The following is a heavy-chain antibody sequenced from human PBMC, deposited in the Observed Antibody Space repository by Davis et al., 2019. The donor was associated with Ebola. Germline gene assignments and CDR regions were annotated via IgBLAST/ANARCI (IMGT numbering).Heavy chain of an antibody. CDR3: ARDGIGSGSYYYYGMDV. V-gene: IGHV1-18*01. J-gene: IGHJ6*02. CDR1: GYTFTSYG. CDR2: ISAYNGNT. D-gene: IGHD3-10*01. Sequence: ASVKVSCKASGYTFTSYGISWVRQAPGQGLEWMGWISAYNGNTNYAQKLQGRVTMTTDTSTSTAYMELRSLRSDDTAVYYCARDGIGSGSYYYYGMDVWGQGTTVTVSS.